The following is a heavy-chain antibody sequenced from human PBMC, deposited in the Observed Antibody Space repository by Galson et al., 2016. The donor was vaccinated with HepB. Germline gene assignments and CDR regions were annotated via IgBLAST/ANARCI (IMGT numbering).Heavy chain of an antibody. J-gene: IGHJ5*02. CDR2: IYPDNSDT. Sequence: QSGAEVKKPGESLKISCKASGYNFPKYWIGWVRQMPGKGPEWMGIIYPDNSDTRYRPSFEGLVTISVDKSITTAYLQWTSLKASDSGMYYCARQFSSWFDPWGQGTLVTVSS. CDR1: GYNFPKYW. CDR3: ARQFSSWFDP. V-gene: IGHV5-51*01. D-gene: IGHD3-3*01.